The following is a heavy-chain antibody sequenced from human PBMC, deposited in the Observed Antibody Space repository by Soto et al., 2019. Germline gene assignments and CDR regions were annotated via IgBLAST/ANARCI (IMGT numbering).Heavy chain of an antibody. V-gene: IGHV3-11*06. CDR3: AREIESPNDIPCCFHX. CDR1: GFTFSDYY. Sequence: GSLRLSCAASGFTFSDYYMSWIRQAPGKGLEGVSYISSSSSYTNYADSVKVRFTISRDNAKNALYLQMNSLRAEDTAVYYCAREIESPNDIPCCFHXWGQATLFT. CDR2: ISSSSSYT. J-gene: IGHJ4*02. D-gene: IGHD3-22*01.